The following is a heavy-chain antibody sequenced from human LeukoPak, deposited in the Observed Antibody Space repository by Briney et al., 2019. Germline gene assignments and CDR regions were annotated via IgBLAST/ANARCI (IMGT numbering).Heavy chain of an antibody. CDR2: ISGSGGST. V-gene: IGHV3-23*01. Sequence: PGGSLRLSCAASGLTFSSYAMSWVRQAPGKGLECVSAISGSGGSTYYADSVKGRFTISRDNSKNTLYLQMNSLRAEDTAVYYCAKGLYSGSYYYFYYYGMDVWGQGTTVTVSS. D-gene: IGHD1-26*01. J-gene: IGHJ6*02. CDR1: GLTFSSYA. CDR3: AKGLYSGSYYYFYYYGMDV.